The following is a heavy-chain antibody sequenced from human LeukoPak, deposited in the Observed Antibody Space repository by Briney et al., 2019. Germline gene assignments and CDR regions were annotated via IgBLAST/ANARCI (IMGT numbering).Heavy chain of an antibody. J-gene: IGHJ3*02. D-gene: IGHD1-26*01. V-gene: IGHV1-8*01. CDR2: MNPNSGNT. Sequence: ASVKVSCKASGYTFTSYDINWVRQATGQGLEWMEWMNPNSGNTGYAQKFQGRVTMTRNTSISTAYMELSSLRSDDTAVYYCARVLVGATTASSAFDIWGQGTMVTVSS. CDR1: GYTFTSYD. CDR3: ARVLVGATTASSAFDI.